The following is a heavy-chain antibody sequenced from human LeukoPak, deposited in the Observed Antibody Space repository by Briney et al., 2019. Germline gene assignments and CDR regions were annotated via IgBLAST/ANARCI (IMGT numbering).Heavy chain of an antibody. J-gene: IGHJ4*02. V-gene: IGHV4-39*01. D-gene: IGHD2-2*01. CDR2: IYYSGST. Sequence: SETLSLTCTVSGGSISSSSYYWGWIRQPPGKGLEWIGSIYYSGSTYYNPSLKSRVTISVDTSKNQFSLKLSSVTAADTAVYYCARTARKFSGVVPAAMDYFDYWGQGTLVTVSS. CDR1: GGSISSSSYY. CDR3: ARTARKFSGVVPAAMDYFDY.